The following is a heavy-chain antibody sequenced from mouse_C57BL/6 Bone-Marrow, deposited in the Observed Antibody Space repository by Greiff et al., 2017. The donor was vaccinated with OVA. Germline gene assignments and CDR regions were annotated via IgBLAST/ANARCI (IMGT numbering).Heavy chain of an antibody. V-gene: IGHV14-4*01. CDR2: IDPENGDT. J-gene: IGHJ4*01. CDR3: TTSYGSSYAMDY. D-gene: IGHD1-1*01. Sequence: EVQLQQSGAELVRPGASVKLSCTASGFNIKDDYMHWVKQRPEQGLEWIGWIDPENGDTEYASKFQGKATITADTSSNTAYLQLSSLTSEDTAVYYCTTSYGSSYAMDYWGQGTSVTVSS. CDR1: GFNIKDDY.